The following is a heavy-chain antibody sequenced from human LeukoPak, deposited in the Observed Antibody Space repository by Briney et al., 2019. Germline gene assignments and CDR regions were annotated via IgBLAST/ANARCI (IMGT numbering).Heavy chain of an antibody. CDR2: TYHSGST. CDR1: GGSISRTGYS. V-gene: IGHV4-30-2*01. J-gene: IGHJ3*02. Sequence: PSETLSLTCTVSGGSISRTGYSWSWIRQPPGQGLEWLAYTYHSGSTYYNPSLKSRLTISLDRSRNQFSLKLSSVTAADSAVYYCARGVDTASGDGFDIWDQGTMVTVSS. D-gene: IGHD5-18*01. CDR3: ARGVDTASGDGFDI.